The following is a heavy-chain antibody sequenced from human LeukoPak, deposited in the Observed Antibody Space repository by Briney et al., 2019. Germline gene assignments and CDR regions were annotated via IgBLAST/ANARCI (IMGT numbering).Heavy chain of an antibody. CDR1: GGSIRGASYD. CDR3: ARAYDRSGYQSRGFDF. CDR2: IDASGCT. V-gene: IGHV4-61*02. J-gene: IGHJ4*02. Sequence: SETLSLTCTVSGGSIRGASYDWGWIRQPGGQGLEWIVRIDASGCTSYSPSLESRATISIATSKNQFSLKVSSVTAADSAVYYCARAYDRSGYQSRGFDFWGQGALVIVSS. D-gene: IGHD3-22*01.